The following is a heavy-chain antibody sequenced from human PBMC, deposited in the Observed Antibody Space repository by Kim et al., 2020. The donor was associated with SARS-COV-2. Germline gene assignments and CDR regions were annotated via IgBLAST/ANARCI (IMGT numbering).Heavy chain of an antibody. J-gene: IGHJ2*01. CDR2: INPKSGVT. Sequence: ASVKVSCSASVYTFTGYFMHWVRQAPGQGLEWMGRINPKSGVTNYAQKFQGRVTMTRDTSISTAYMELSSLRSDDTAVYYCATMTGDRSYWYFDFWGRGTLVTVSS. CDR1: VYTFTGYF. V-gene: IGHV1-2*06. CDR3: ATMTGDRSYWYFDF. D-gene: IGHD7-27*01.